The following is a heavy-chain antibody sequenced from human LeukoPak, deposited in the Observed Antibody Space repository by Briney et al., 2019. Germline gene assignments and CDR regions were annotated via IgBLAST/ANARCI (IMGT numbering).Heavy chain of an antibody. V-gene: IGHV3-33*01. CDR2: IWYDGSNK. CDR1: GFTFSSYG. CDR3: ARDTGRGVALYGMDV. J-gene: IGHJ6*04. Sequence: GRSLRLYCAASGFTFSSYGMHWVRQASGKGLEWVAVIWYDGSNKYYADSVKGRFTISRENSKITLYLQMNSLRAEDTAVYYCARDTGRGVALYGMDVWGKGTTVTVSS. D-gene: IGHD3-10*01.